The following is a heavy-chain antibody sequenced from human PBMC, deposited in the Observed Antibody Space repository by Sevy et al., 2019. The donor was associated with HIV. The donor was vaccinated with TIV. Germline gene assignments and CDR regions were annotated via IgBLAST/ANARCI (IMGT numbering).Heavy chain of an antibody. D-gene: IGHD3-10*01. J-gene: IGHJ6*02. CDR2: IKQDGSEK. CDR1: GFTLSSYW. Sequence: GGSLRLSCAASGFTLSSYWMSWVRQAPGKGLEWVANIKQDGSEKYYVDSVKGRFTISRDNAKNSLYLQMNSLRAEDTAVYYCARLLWFGELDARYGMDVWGQGTTVTVSS. CDR3: ARLLWFGELDARYGMDV. V-gene: IGHV3-7*01.